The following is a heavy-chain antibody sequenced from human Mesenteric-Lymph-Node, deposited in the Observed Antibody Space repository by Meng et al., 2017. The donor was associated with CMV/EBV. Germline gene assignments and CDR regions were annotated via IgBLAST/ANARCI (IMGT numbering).Heavy chain of an antibody. CDR3: AREDSAGSNWFDP. CDR2: ISSSSSTI. J-gene: IGHJ5*02. D-gene: IGHD3-22*01. V-gene: IGHV3-48*04. Sequence: GESLKISCAASGFTFSSYSMNWVRQAPGKGLEWVSYISSSSSTIYYADSVKGRFTISRDNAKNSLYLQMNSLRAEDTAVYYCAREDSAGSNWFDPWGQGTLVTVSS. CDR1: GFTFSSYS.